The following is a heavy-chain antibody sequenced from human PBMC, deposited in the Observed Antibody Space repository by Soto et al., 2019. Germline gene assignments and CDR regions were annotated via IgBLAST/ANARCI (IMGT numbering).Heavy chain of an antibody. CDR3: ARTVTTSCCAFDI. J-gene: IGHJ3*02. CDR1: GGSISSSSYY. D-gene: IGHD4-17*01. Sequence: QLQLQESGPGLVKPSETLSLTCTVSGGSISSSSYYWGWIRQPPGKGLEWNGSIYYSGSTYYNPSLKSRVTISVDTSKHQFSLKLSAVTAADTAVYYCARTVTTSCCAFDIWGQGTMVTVSS. CDR2: IYYSGST. V-gene: IGHV4-39*01.